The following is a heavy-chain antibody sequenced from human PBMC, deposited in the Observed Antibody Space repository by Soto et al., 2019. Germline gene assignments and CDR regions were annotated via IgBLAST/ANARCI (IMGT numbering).Heavy chain of an antibody. J-gene: IGHJ5*02. V-gene: IGHV4-4*07. CDR2: IYATGTT. Sequence: PSETLSLTCTVSGASISGFCWSWIRKSAGKGLEWIGRIYATGTTDYNPSLKSRVMMSVDTSKKQFSLKLRSVTAADTAVYYCVRDGTKTLRDWFDQWGKRIPVPVXS. CDR1: GASISGFC. CDR3: VRDGTKTLRDWFDQ. D-gene: IGHD1-1*01.